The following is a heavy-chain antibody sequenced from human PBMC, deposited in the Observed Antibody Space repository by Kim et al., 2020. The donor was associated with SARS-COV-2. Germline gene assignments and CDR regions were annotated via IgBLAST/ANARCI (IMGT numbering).Heavy chain of an antibody. V-gene: IGHV7-4-1*02. CDR3: ARHSSSWYGMDV. Sequence: TYARGFTGRFVFSLDTSVRTAYLQISSLKAEDTAVYYCARHSSSWYGMDVWGQGTTVTVSS. D-gene: IGHD6-13*01. J-gene: IGHJ6*02.